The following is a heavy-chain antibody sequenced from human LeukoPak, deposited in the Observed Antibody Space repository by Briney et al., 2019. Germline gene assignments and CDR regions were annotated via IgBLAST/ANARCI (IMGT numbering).Heavy chain of an antibody. CDR1: VFSHSDYY. CDR3: ARSAGYNSGWYAFDI. Sequence: GGSLRLSRVASVFSHSDYYMHWIRPAPGKGLEWVSYIRSSSACTHYPDSVHGRFTISRHNPKNSLYVLTNRLRAAHTAVYYCARSAGYNSGWYAFDIWGQGTMVTVSS. J-gene: IGHJ3*02. V-gene: IGHV3-11*06. CDR2: IRSSSACT. D-gene: IGHD6-19*01.